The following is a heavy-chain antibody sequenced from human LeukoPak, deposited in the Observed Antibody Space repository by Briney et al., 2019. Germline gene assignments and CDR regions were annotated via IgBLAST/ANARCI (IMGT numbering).Heavy chain of an antibody. CDR2: ISSNGGSI. CDR1: GFTFGDYA. Sequence: GGSLRLSCAASGFTFGDYAMHWVRQAPGKELEYVSAISSNGGSIHYANSVKGRFTISRDNSKNTLYLQMDSLRAEDMAVYYCARDTCGCGSGWHLYWYFDLWGRGTLVTVSS. CDR3: ARDTCGCGSGWHLYWYFDL. V-gene: IGHV3-64*01. J-gene: IGHJ2*01. D-gene: IGHD6-19*01.